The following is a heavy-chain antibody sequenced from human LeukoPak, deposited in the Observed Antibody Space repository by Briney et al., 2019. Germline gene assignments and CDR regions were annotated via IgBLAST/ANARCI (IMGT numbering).Heavy chain of an antibody. CDR2: IYYSGST. V-gene: IGHV4-39*01. CDR1: GGSISSSSYY. Sequence: PSETLSLTCTVSGGSISSSSYYWGWIRQPPGKGLEWIGSIYYSGSTYYNPSLKSRVTISVDTSKNQFSLKLSSVTAADTAVYYCACHFIVVDYYFDYWGQGTLVTVSS. CDR3: ACHFIVVDYYFDY. D-gene: IGHD2-15*01. J-gene: IGHJ4*02.